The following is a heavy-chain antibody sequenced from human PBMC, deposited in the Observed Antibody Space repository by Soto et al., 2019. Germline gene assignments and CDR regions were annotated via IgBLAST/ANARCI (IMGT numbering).Heavy chain of an antibody. Sequence: VHLLESGGGLVQPGGSLRLSCATSGFIFNNYAMSWFRQAPGERLEWVSFISSSGGTTYYADSVKGRFTISRDNSRNTVFLQMNTLGAEDTAIYYCASIMTVTGPGWGRAAEYWGQGTRVTVSS. D-gene: IGHD6-19*01. CDR3: ASIMTVTGPGWGRAAEY. CDR2: ISSSGGTT. V-gene: IGHV3-23*01. CDR1: GFIFNNYA. J-gene: IGHJ4*02.